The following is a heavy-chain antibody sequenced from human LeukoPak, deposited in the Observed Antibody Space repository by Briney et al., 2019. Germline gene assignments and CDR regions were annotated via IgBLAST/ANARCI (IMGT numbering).Heavy chain of an antibody. CDR1: GFSFSNYA. V-gene: IGHV3-23*01. Sequence: PGGSLRLSCVSSGFSFSNYAMSWVRQAPGKGLEWVSSISGSGGSTHYADSVKGRFTISRDKTKNTLYLQMNSLRAEDTAVYYCARPGGSSSQPTLDYYYYGMDVWGQGTTVTVSS. CDR3: ARPGGSSSQPTLDYYYYGMDV. J-gene: IGHJ6*02. D-gene: IGHD6-6*01. CDR2: ISGSGGST.